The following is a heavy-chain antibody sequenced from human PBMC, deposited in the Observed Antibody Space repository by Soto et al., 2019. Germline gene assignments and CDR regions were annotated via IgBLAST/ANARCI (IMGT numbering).Heavy chain of an antibody. Sequence: ASVKVSCKASGYTFTSYGISWVQQAPGQGLEWMGWISAYNGNTNYAQKLQGRVTMTTDTSTSTAYMELRSLRSDDTAVYYCAREVTYSSGVNWFDQWGQGTLVNVS. CDR3: AREVTYSSGVNWFDQ. CDR1: GYTFTSYG. J-gene: IGHJ5*02. V-gene: IGHV1-18*01. D-gene: IGHD6-19*01. CDR2: ISAYNGNT.